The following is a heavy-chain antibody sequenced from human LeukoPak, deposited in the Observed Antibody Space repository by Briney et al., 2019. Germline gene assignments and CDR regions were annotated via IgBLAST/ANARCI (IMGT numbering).Heavy chain of an antibody. D-gene: IGHD3-3*01. J-gene: IGHJ5*01. V-gene: IGHV1-18*01. CDR2: ISAYNGRT. Sequence: PEASVKVSCKASGYTFIHHGISWVRQAPGQGLEWMGWISAYNGRTEYAPNLQDRVTMTTDTSTTTAYMELRSLTSDDTAVYYCGRWSPNPNDSWGQGTLVTVSS. CDR1: GYTFIHHG. CDR3: GRWSPNPNDS.